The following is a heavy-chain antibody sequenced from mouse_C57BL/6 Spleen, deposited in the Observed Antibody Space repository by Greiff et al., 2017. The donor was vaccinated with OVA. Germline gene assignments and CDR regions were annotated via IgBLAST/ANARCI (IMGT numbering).Heavy chain of an antibody. V-gene: IGHV1-18*01. D-gene: IGHD2-1*01. CDR2: INPNNGGT. Sequence: VQLQQSGPELVKPGASVKIPCKASGYTFTDYNMDWVQQSHGKSLEWIGDINPNNGGTIYNQKFKGKATLTVDKSSSTAYMELRSLTSEDTAVYYCARGDGNSPRFAYWGQGTLVTVSA. CDR3: ARGDGNSPRFAY. CDR1: GYTFTDYN. J-gene: IGHJ3*01.